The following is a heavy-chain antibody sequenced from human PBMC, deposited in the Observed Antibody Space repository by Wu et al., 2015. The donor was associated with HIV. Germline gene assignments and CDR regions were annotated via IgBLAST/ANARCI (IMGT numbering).Heavy chain of an antibody. CDR3: ARDRDGNYDFRSGYYSEFDY. J-gene: IGHJ4*02. D-gene: IGHD3-3*01. V-gene: IGHV1-2*02. CDR1: GYTFTSYG. CDR2: STRNSGGT. Sequence: QVQLVQSGAEVKKPGASVKVSCKASGYTFTSYGISWVRQALDKGLSGWDGSTRNSGGTNYAQKFQGRVTMTRDTSISTAYMELSRLRSDDTAVYYCARDRDGNYDFRSGYYSEFDYWGQGTLVTVSS.